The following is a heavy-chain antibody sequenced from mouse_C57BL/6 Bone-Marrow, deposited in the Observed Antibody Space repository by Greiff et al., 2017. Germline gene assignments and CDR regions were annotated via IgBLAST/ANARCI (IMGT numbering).Heavy chain of an antibody. V-gene: IGHV5-4*03. Sequence: DVMLVESGGGLVKPGGSLELSCAASGFTFSSYAMSWVRQTPEKRLEWVATISDGGSYTYYPDNVKGRFTIARDNAKNNLYLQMSHLKSEDTAMYYCAIYGSSSFDYWGQGTTLTVSS. J-gene: IGHJ2*01. CDR2: ISDGGSYT. CDR3: AIYGSSSFDY. D-gene: IGHD1-1*01. CDR1: GFTFSSYA.